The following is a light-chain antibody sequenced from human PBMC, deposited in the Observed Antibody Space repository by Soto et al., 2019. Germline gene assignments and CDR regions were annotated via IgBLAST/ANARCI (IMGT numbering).Light chain of an antibody. V-gene: IGKV3-20*01. CDR2: GAS. CDR3: QQYGSSPG. Sequence: EIVLTQSPGTLSLSPGERATLSCRASQSVSSSYLAWYQQKPGQAPRLLIYGASSRATGIPERFSGSGSGTDFTLTISRLEPEDFAVYYCQQYGSSPGFGQGTKVEIK. J-gene: IGKJ1*01. CDR1: QSVSSSY.